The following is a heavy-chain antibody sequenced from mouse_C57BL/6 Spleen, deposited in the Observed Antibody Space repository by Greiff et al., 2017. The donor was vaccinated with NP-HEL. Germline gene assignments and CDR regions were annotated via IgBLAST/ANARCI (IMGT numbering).Heavy chain of an antibody. D-gene: IGHD1-1*01. Sequence: EVKLVESGGGLVKPGGSLKLSCAASGFTFSSYAMSWVRQTPEKRLEWVATISDGGSYTYYPDNVKGRFTISRDNAKNNLYLQMSHLKSEDTAMYYCAREHYYGSSDDYFDYWGQGTTLTVSS. CDR1: GFTFSSYA. CDR2: ISDGGSYT. V-gene: IGHV5-4*01. CDR3: AREHYYGSSDDYFDY. J-gene: IGHJ2*01.